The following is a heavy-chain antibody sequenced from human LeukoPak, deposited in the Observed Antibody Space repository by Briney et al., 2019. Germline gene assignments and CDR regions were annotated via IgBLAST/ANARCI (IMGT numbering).Heavy chain of an antibody. Sequence: PGGSLRLSCAASGFTFSSYSMNWVRQAPGKGLEWVSSISSSSSYIYYADSVKGRFTISRDNAKNSLYLQMNSLRAEDTAVCYCARDPGSSYYGMDVWGQGTTVTVSS. J-gene: IGHJ6*02. D-gene: IGHD2-15*01. CDR3: ARDPGSSYYGMDV. CDR2: ISSSSSYI. CDR1: GFTFSSYS. V-gene: IGHV3-21*01.